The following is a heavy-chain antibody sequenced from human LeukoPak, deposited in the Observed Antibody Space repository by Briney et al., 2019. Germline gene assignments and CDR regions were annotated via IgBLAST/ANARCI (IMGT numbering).Heavy chain of an antibody. Sequence: PSETLSLTCTVSGGSISSYYWSWIRQPPGKGLEWIGYIYYSGSTNYNPSLKSRVTISVDTSKNQFSLKLSSVTAADTAVYYCARHSFGDHSSGWRHDYWGQGTLVTVSS. CDR2: IYYSGST. V-gene: IGHV4-59*01. D-gene: IGHD6-19*01. J-gene: IGHJ4*02. CDR1: GGSISSYY. CDR3: ARHSFGDHSSGWRHDY.